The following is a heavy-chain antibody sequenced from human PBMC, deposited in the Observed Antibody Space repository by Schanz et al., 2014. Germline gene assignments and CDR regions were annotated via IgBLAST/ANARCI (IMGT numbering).Heavy chain of an antibody. D-gene: IGHD2-8*02. J-gene: IGHJ4*02. CDR3: ARGLVRYFAY. V-gene: IGHV1-2*06. CDR1: GYTFPSYG. CDR2: INPNSGAT. Sequence: QVQLVQSGREVKKPGASVKVSCKASGYTFPSYGISWVRQAPGQGLEWMGQINPNSGATIYAQNFQGRVNMTRDTSISTADMELSRMRSDDTAVYYCARGLVRYFAYWGQGTLVTVSS.